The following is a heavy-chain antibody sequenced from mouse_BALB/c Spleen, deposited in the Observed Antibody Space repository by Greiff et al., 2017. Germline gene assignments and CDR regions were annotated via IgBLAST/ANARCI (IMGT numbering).Heavy chain of an antibody. CDR2: ISSGSSTI. D-gene: IGHD1-1*01. J-gene: IGHJ2*01. V-gene: IGHV5-17*02. CDR3: ARSAGSSYGDY. Sequence: EVQLVESGGGLVQPGGSRKLSCAASGFTFSSFGMHWVRQAPEKGLEWVAYISSGSSTIYYADTVKGRFTISRDNPKNTLFLQMTSLRSEDTAMYYCARSAGSSYGDYWGQGTTLTVSS. CDR1: GFTFSSFG.